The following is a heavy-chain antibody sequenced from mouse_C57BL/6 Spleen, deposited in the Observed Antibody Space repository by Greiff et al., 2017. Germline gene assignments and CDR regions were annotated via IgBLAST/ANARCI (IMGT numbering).Heavy chain of an antibody. V-gene: IGHV1-26*01. CDR2: INPNNGGT. J-gene: IGHJ1*03. CDR3: ARPVTRWFDV. CDR1: GYTFTDYY. Sequence: EVQLQQSGPALVKPGASVKISCKASGYTFTDYYLNWVKQSHGKSLEWIGDINPNNGGTSYNQKFKGKATLTVDKSSSTAYMELRSLTSEDSAVYYCARPVTRWFDVWGTGTTVTVSS. D-gene: IGHD2-5*01.